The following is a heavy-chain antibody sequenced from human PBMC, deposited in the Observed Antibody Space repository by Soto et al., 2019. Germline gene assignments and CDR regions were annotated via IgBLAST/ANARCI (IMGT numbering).Heavy chain of an antibody. V-gene: IGHV3-11*01. CDR2: ISSSCSTI. CDR3: SFTLHFFYGMDV. CDR1: GFTFSRYY. Sequence: GGALRLSCAAAGFTFSRYYMSWIRQAPGKGLEWVSDISSSCSTIYYADPVKGRFTISRDNSKNSLYLQMNSLRAEDTAVYYCSFTLHFFYGMDVWGHVTTVTTSS. J-gene: IGHJ6*02.